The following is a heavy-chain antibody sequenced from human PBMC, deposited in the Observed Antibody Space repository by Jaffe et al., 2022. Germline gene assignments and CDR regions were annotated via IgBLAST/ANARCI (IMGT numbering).Heavy chain of an antibody. Sequence: QVTLRESGPALVKPTQTLTLTCTFSGFSLSTSGMCVSWVRQPPGKALEWLALIDWDDDKYYSTSLKTRLTISKDTSKNQVVLTMTNMDPVDTATYYCARMCRGELLWFGELGGDAFDIWGQGTMVTVSS. D-gene: IGHD3-10*01. V-gene: IGHV2-70*20. CDR3: ARMCRGELLWFGELGGDAFDI. CDR2: IDWDDDK. J-gene: IGHJ3*02. CDR1: GFSLSTSGMC.